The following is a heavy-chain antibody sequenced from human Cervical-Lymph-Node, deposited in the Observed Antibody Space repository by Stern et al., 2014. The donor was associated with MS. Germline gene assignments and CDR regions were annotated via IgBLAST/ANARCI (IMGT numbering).Heavy chain of an antibody. CDR2: MNPDSGDT. V-gene: IGHV1-8*01. Sequence: VQLVQSGAEVKKPGASVKVSCKASGYTFTSDDINWGRQVPGQGLEWMGWMNPDSGDTGYAQKFRGKFTITRDLSISTAYMEMSSLKFEDTAVYYCTRGWSAWGQGTLVTVSS. CDR1: GYTFTSDD. J-gene: IGHJ4*02. CDR3: TRGWSA. D-gene: IGHD3-3*01.